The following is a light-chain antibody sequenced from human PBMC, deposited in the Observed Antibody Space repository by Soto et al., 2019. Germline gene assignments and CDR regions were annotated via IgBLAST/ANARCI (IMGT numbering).Light chain of an antibody. J-gene: IGLJ1*01. Sequence: QSVLTQPASVSGSPGQSITISCTGTSSDIDAYNYVSWYQQHPGKAPKLMIYDVSNRPSGISNRFSGSKSGDTASLTISGLQAEDEADYYCALYTTSSNYVFGTGTKVTVL. CDR2: DVS. V-gene: IGLV2-14*01. CDR3: ALYTTSSNYV. CDR1: SSDIDAYNY.